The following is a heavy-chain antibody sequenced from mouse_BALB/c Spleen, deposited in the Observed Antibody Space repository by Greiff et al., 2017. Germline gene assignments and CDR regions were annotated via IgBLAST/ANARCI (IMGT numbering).Heavy chain of an antibody. Sequence: EVQVVESGGGLVQPGGSRKLSCAASGFTFSSFGMHWVRQAPEKGLEWVAYISSGSSTIYYADTVKGRFTISRDNPKNTLFLQMTSLRSEDTAMYYCARSEGYGNYVFEFAYWGQGTLVTVSA. V-gene: IGHV5-17*02. CDR3: ARSEGYGNYVFEFAY. J-gene: IGHJ3*01. CDR2: ISSGSSTI. D-gene: IGHD2-1*01. CDR1: GFTFSSFG.